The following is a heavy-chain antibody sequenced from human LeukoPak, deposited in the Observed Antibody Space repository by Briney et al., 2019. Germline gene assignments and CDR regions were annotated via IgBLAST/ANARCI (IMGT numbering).Heavy chain of an antibody. J-gene: IGHJ6*03. CDR3: ARAPGATTPYYYYMDV. D-gene: IGHD1-26*01. V-gene: IGHV1-46*01. CDR1: GYTFTGYY. CDR2: INPSGGST. Sequence: ASVKVSCKASGYTFTGYYMHWVRQAPGQGLEWMGIINPSGGSTSYAQKFQGRVTMTRDMSTSTVYMELSSLRSEDTAVYYCARAPGATTPYYYYMDVWGKGTTVTVSS.